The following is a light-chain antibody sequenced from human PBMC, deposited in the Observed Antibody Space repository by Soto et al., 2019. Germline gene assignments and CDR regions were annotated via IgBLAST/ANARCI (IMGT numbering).Light chain of an antibody. CDR1: SSNIGTNY. CDR3: ATWDVNLNGV. Sequence: QSALTQPPSASGTPGQRVTISCSGSSSNIGTNYVYWYRHLPGTAPKILISRNNKRPSGIPDRFSGSKSGTSASLAISGLRSEDEADYYCATWDVNLNGVFGGGTKLTVL. V-gene: IGLV1-47*01. CDR2: RNN. J-gene: IGLJ2*01.